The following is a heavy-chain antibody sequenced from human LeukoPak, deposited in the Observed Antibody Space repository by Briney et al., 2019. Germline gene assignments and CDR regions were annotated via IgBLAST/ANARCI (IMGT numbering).Heavy chain of an antibody. Sequence: GGSLRLSCAASGFTFSTYWMHWVRQAPGRGLVWLSRINTDGRSISYADSVKGRFTISRDNAKNTLYLQMNSLRVEDTAVYYCAREFTPSVYYDSSGYYDYWGQGTLVTVSS. CDR3: AREFTPSVYYDSSGYYDY. CDR2: INTDGRSI. J-gene: IGHJ4*02. V-gene: IGHV3-74*01. CDR1: GFTFSTYW. D-gene: IGHD3-22*01.